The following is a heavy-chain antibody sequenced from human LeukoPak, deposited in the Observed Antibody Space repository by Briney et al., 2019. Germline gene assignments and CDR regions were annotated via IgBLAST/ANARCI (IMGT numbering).Heavy chain of an antibody. CDR3: ARGHSDSSGYYYYFDY. D-gene: IGHD3-22*01. J-gene: IGHJ4*02. Sequence: ASVKVSCKASGYTFTSYYMHWVRQAPGQGLVWMGIINPSGGSTSYAQKFQGRVTMTRDTSTSTVYMELSSLRSEDTAVYYCARGHSDSSGYYYYFDYWGQGTLVTVSS. V-gene: IGHV1-46*01. CDR1: GYTFTSYY. CDR2: INPSGGST.